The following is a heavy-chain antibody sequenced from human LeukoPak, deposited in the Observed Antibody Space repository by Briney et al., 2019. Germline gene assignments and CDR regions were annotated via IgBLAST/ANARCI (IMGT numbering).Heavy chain of an antibody. CDR3: ARDRGDGVFDI. CDR1: GGSISGPY. Sequence: SDTLSLTCAVSGGSISGPYWSWIRQPPGKGVEWIGYIYYSGTTNYNPSLKSRVTMSLDASKNQFSLNLSSVTAADTAVYYCARDRGDGVFDIWGQGTMVTVSS. V-gene: IGHV4-59*11. J-gene: IGHJ3*02. D-gene: IGHD4-17*01. CDR2: IYYSGTT.